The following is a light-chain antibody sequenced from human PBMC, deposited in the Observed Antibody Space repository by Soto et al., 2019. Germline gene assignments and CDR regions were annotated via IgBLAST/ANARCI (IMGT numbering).Light chain of an antibody. CDR1: SSDVGNYKY. J-gene: IGLJ1*01. CDR3: FSYTSSGTYV. Sequence: QSVLTQPASVSGSPGQSITISCTGTSSDVGNYKYVSWYQQHPGKAPKLMIYEVSNRPSGVSNRFSGSKSGNTASLTISGLQAEDETDYYCFSYTSSGTYVFXTGSQGHRP. CDR2: EVS. V-gene: IGLV2-14*01.